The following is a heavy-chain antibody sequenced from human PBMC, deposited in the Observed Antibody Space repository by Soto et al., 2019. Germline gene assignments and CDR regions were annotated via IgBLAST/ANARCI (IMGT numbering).Heavy chain of an antibody. CDR2: IIPILGLA. CDR1: GGTFSSYS. V-gene: IGHV1-69*02. D-gene: IGHD2-15*01. J-gene: IGHJ4*02. CDR3: AGPINCSGGSCYFSYFDY. Sequence: QVQLVQSGAEVKKPGSSVKVSCKASGGTFSSYSISWVRQAPGQGLEWMGRIIPILGLANYAQKFQGRVTITADKSTSTFYMILSSLRSEDTAVYYCAGPINCSGGSCYFSYFDYWGQGTLVTVSS.